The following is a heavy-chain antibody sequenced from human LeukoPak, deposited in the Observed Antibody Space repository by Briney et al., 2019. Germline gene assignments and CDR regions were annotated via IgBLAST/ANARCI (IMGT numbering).Heavy chain of an antibody. CDR1: GFTFSSYG. Sequence: GGSLRLSCAASGFTFSSYGTHWVRQAPGKGLEWVAFIRYDGSNKYYADSVKGRFTISRDNSKNTLYLQMNSLRAEDTAVYYCARLPGFGESCWGQGTLVTVSS. CDR2: IRYDGSNK. CDR3: ARLPGFGESC. V-gene: IGHV3-30*02. D-gene: IGHD3-10*01. J-gene: IGHJ4*02.